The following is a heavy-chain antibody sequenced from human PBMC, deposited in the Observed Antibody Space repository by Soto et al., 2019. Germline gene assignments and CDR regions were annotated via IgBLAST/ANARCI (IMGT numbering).Heavy chain of an antibody. J-gene: IGHJ4*02. D-gene: IGHD4-17*01. V-gene: IGHV3-30*04. CDR2: ISYDGRNK. CDR1: GFTFSSYA. Sequence: QVQLVESGGGVVQPGRSLRLSCAASGFTFSSYAMHWVRQAPGKGLEWVAVISYDGRNKYYADSVKGRFTISRDNSKNTLYLQMNSLRTEDTAVYYCAAAYGDYHSRFDYWGQGTLVTVSS. CDR3: AAAYGDYHSRFDY.